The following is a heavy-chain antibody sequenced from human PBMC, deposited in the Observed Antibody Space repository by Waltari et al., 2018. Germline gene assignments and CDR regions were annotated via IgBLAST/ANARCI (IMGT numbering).Heavy chain of an antibody. D-gene: IGHD5-18*01. V-gene: IGHV3-23*01. CDR2: ISGSGTST. CDR3: AKGDSYGFTGLFDS. CDR1: GFAFSSNA. Sequence: EVQLLESGGGLVQPGGSLRLPCAASGFAFSSNAMNWVRQAPGKGLELVSVISGSGTSTYYADSVKGRFTISRDNSKNTLYLQMNSLRAEDTAVYYCAKGDSYGFTGLFDSWGQGTLVTVSS. J-gene: IGHJ4*02.